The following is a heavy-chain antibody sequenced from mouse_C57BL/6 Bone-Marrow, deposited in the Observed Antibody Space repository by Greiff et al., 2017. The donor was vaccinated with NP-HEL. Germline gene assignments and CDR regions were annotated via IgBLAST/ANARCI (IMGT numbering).Heavy chain of an antibody. D-gene: IGHD1-1*01. V-gene: IGHV1-81*01. CDR3: ARGATTVVDY. CDR2: IYPRSGNT. J-gene: IGHJ2*01. Sequence: VQLVESGAELARPGAPVKLSCKASGYTFTSYGISWVKQRTGQGLEWIGEIYPRSGNTYYNEKFKGKATLTADKSSSTAYMELRSLTSEDSAVYFCARGATTVVDYWGQGTTLTVSS. CDR1: GYTFTSYG.